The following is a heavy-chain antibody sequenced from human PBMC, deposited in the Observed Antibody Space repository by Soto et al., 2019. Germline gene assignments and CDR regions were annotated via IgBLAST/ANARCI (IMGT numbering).Heavy chain of an antibody. CDR2: ITKDGSSL. D-gene: IGHD3-10*01. CDR3: ARGGVGSFDY. Sequence: GGSLRLSCAASGFTFSSFWMHWVRQVPGKGLVWISHITKDGSSLSYADSVKGRFTISRDNANNTVYLQMNGLRAEDTAVYYCARGGVGSFDYWGPGSLVTVSS. J-gene: IGHJ4*02. CDR1: GFTFSSFW. V-gene: IGHV3-74*01.